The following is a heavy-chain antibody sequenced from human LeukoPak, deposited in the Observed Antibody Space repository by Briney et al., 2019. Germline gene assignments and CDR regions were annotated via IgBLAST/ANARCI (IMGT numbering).Heavy chain of an antibody. Sequence: GGFLRLSRAASGFTFSTYWMSWVRQAPGKGLEWVANIKEDGSEKYYGDSVKGRFTISRDNAKNSLYLQMNSLRAEDTAVYYCARDSSGYQWGQGTLVTVSS. CDR1: GFTFSTYW. CDR3: ARDSSGYQ. D-gene: IGHD3-22*01. CDR2: IKEDGSEK. V-gene: IGHV3-7*01. J-gene: IGHJ4*02.